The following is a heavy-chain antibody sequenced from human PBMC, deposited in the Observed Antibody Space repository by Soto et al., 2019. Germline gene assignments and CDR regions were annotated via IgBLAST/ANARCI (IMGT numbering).Heavy chain of an antibody. D-gene: IGHD2-15*01. J-gene: IGHJ6*02. Sequence: GGSLRLSCAASGFTFSSYSMNWVRQAPGKGLEWVSSISSSSSYIYYADSVKGRFTISRDNAKNSLYLQMNSLRAEDTAVYYCARARGVCSGGSCYYYGMDVWGQGTTVTVSS. CDR1: GFTFSSYS. V-gene: IGHV3-21*01. CDR2: ISSSSSYI. CDR3: ARARGVCSGGSCYYYGMDV.